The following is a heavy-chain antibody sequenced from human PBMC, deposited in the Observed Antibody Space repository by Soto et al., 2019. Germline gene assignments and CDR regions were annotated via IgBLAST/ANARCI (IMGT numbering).Heavy chain of an antibody. CDR2: ISGSGGTT. CDR1: GFTFSAYA. Sequence: PGGSLRLSCAASGFTFSAYAMSWVRQAPGKGLEWVSVISGSGGTTYYADSVKGRFTISRDNSKNTLYVQMNSLRAEDTAVYYCAKDVIPPPIWGQGTTVTVSS. CDR3: AKDVIPPPI. D-gene: IGHD2-21*01. J-gene: IGHJ6*02. V-gene: IGHV3-23*01.